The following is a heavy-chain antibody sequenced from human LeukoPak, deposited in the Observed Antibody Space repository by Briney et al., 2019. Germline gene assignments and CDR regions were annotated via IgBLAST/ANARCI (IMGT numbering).Heavy chain of an antibody. CDR3: ARDPGRGGKAVMDY. V-gene: IGHV3-7*01. CDR2: IKEDGRVK. D-gene: IGHD3-16*01. Sequence: PGGSLRLSCAASGFIFGDYWMNWVRQAPGKGLEWVANIKEDGRVKNYVDCVRGRFTISRDNAKNSLSLEMNSLRAEDTAVYYCARDPGRGGKAVMDYWGQGTLVTVSS. CDR1: GFIFGDYW. J-gene: IGHJ4*02.